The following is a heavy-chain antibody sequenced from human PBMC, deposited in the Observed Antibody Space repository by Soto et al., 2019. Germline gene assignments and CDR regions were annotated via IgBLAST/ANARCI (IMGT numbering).Heavy chain of an antibody. J-gene: IGHJ5*02. CDR1: GFTFSSYA. Sequence: SGGSLRLSCAASGFTFSSYAMHWVRQAPGKGLEWVAVISYDGSNKYYADSVKGRFTISRDNSKNTLYLQMNSLRAEDTAVYYCARDLADTAMVIWWFDPWGQGTLVTVSS. CDR2: ISYDGSNK. CDR3: ARDLADTAMVIWWFDP. D-gene: IGHD5-18*01. V-gene: IGHV3-30-3*01.